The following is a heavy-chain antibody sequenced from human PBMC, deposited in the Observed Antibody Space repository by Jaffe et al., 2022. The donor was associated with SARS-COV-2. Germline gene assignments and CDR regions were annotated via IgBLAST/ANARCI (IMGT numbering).Heavy chain of an antibody. Sequence: EVQLVESGGGLVQPGGSLRLSCAASGFTFSSYSMNWVRQAPGKGLEWVSYIGSSSSTIYYADSVKGRFTISRDNAKNSLYLQMNSLRAEDTAVYYCASPKATGTLRQLWYFDLWGRGTLVTVSS. J-gene: IGHJ2*01. CDR2: IGSSSSTI. D-gene: IGHD6-13*01. CDR1: GFTFSSYS. V-gene: IGHV3-48*01. CDR3: ASPKATGTLRQLWYFDL.